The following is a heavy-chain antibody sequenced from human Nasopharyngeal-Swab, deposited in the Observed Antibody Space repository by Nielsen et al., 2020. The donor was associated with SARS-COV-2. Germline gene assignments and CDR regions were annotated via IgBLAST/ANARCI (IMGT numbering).Heavy chain of an antibody. Sequence: GESLKISCAASGFAFSSYSMNWVRQAPGKGLEWVSSISSSSSYIYYADSVKGRFTISRDNAKNSLYLQMNSLRAEDTAVYYCASPPSFPWWGQGTTVTVSS. CDR2: ISSSSSYI. J-gene: IGHJ6*02. CDR3: ASPPSFPW. V-gene: IGHV3-21*01. CDR1: GFAFSSYS.